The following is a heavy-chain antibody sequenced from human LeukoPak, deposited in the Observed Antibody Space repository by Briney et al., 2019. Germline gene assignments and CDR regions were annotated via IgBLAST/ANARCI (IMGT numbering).Heavy chain of an antibody. J-gene: IGHJ4*02. V-gene: IGHV4-59*08. CDR2: IYYSGST. CDR3: ARHRTTTATTFDY. Sequence: SETLSLTCTVSGGSISSYYWSWIRQPPGKGLEWIGYIYYSGSTNYNPSLKSRVTISVDTSKNQFSLKLSSVTAADTAVYYCARHRTTTATTFDYWGQGTLVSVSS. D-gene: IGHD4-11*01. CDR1: GGSISSYY.